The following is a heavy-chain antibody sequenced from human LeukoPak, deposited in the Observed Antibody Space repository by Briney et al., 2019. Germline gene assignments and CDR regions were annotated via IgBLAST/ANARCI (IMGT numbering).Heavy chain of an antibody. J-gene: IGHJ4*02. V-gene: IGHV4-39*01. CDR1: GGSISRSGYY. Sequence: SETLSLTCTVSGGSISRSGYYWGWIRQPPGKGLEWIGSIYHSGSTYYNPSLKSRVTISVDTSKNQFSLKLSSVTAADTAVYYCARTRYYYNSRSYGAPYYFDYWGQGTLVTVSS. D-gene: IGHD3-10*01. CDR2: IYHSGST. CDR3: ARTRYYYNSRSYGAPYYFDY.